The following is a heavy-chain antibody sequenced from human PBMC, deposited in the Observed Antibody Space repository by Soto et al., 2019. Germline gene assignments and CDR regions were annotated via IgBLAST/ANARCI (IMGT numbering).Heavy chain of an antibody. D-gene: IGHD6-13*01. V-gene: IGHV1-3*03. CDR1: GYTFTNYA. Sequence: ASVKVSCKASGYTFTNYAMHWVRQAPGQRLEWMGWINAGNGNTKYSQKFQGRVTITRDTSASTAYTELSSQRSEDIDVYYCARRRAAAGGASGAIYYYYGMDVWGQGTTVTVSS. CDR3: ARRRAAAGGASGAIYYYYGMDV. CDR2: INAGNGNT. J-gene: IGHJ6*02.